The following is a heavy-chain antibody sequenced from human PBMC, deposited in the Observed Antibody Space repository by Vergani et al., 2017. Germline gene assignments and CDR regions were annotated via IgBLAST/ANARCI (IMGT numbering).Heavy chain of an antibody. Sequence: QVQLVQSGAEVKKPGASVKVSCKASGYTFTSYDINWVRQATGQGLEWMGWMNPNSGNTGYAQKFQGRVTMTRDTSISTAYMELSRLRSDDTAVYYCARALGCSGGSCYRDAFDIWGQGTMVTVSS. J-gene: IGHJ3*02. CDR1: GYTFTSYD. CDR3: ARALGCSGGSCYRDAFDI. V-gene: IGHV1-8*02. CDR2: MNPNSGNT. D-gene: IGHD2-15*01.